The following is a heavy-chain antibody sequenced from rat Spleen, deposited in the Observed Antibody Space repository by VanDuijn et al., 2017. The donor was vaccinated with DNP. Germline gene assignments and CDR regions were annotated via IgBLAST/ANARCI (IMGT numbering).Heavy chain of an antibody. V-gene: IGHV3-1*01. CDR2: ISNSGST. CDR1: GYSVTGSF. CDR3: ARAYNDGAYHPNWYFDF. J-gene: IGHJ1*01. D-gene: IGHD1-12*03. Sequence: EMQLQESGPGLVRPSQSLSLTCSVTGYSVTGSFRWHWIRQFPGNIFEWMGYISNSGSTGYNSSLKSRISITRDTSMNQLFLHLKSVTTEDTATYYCARAYNDGAYHPNWYFDFWGPGTMVTVSS.